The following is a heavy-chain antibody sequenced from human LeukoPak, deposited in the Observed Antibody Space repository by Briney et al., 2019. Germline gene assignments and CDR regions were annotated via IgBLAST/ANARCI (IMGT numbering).Heavy chain of an antibody. CDR1: GFTFSRYW. Sequence: GGSLRLSCAASGFTFSRYWMHWVRQAPGKGLVWVSRIKSDGSITSYADSVKGRFTISRDNAKNTLYLQMNSLRAEDTAVYYCARDFNGDFDYWGQGTLVTVSS. J-gene: IGHJ4*02. CDR2: IKSDGSIT. V-gene: IGHV3-74*01. D-gene: IGHD2-8*01. CDR3: ARDFNGDFDY.